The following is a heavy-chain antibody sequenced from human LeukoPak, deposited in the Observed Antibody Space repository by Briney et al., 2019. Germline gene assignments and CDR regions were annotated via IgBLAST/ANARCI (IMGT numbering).Heavy chain of an antibody. Sequence: PSETLSLTCTISGGSISTYYWSWIRQPPGKGLERIGHLYNSGSTNYHPSLQSQLTISVDTSKNQFSLRLSSVTAADTAVYYCARAVADKTFDYWGPGTLVTVSS. CDR3: ARAVADKTFDY. CDR2: LYNSGST. CDR1: GGSISTYY. J-gene: IGHJ4*02. V-gene: IGHV4-59*08.